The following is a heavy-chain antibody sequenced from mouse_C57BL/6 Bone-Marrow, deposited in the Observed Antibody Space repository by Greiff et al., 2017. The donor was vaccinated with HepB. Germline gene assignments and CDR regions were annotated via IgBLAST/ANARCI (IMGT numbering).Heavy chain of an antibody. V-gene: IGHV15-2*01. Sequence: VQLQQSGSELRSPGSSVKLSCKDFDSEVFPIAYMSWVRQKPGHGFEWIGGILPSIGRTIYGEKFEDKATLDADTLSNTAYLELNSLTSEDSAIYYCARGTVVAHYYAMDYWGQGTSVTVSS. CDR3: ARGTVVAHYYAMDY. D-gene: IGHD1-1*01. J-gene: IGHJ4*01. CDR1: DSEVFPIAY. CDR2: ILPSIGRT.